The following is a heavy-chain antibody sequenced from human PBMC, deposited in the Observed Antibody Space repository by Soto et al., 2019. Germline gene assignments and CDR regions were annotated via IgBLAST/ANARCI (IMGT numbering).Heavy chain of an antibody. CDR2: ISWNSGSI. V-gene: IGHV3-9*01. J-gene: IGHJ5*02. CDR3: AREGVTLMEGWFDP. Sequence: EVQLVESGGGLVQPGRSLRLSCAASGFTFDDYAMHWVRQAPGKGLEWVSGISWNSGSIGYADSVKGRFTISRDNAKNSLYLQMNSLRAEDTAVYYCAREGVTLMEGWFDPWGQGTLVTVSS. D-gene: IGHD4-4*01. CDR1: GFTFDDYA.